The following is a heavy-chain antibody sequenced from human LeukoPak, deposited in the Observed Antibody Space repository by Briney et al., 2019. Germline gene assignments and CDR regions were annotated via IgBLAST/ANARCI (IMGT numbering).Heavy chain of an antibody. CDR2: ISGSGGST. CDR3: AKTARYCSSTSCYSDY. CDR1: GLTFSSYA. V-gene: IGHV3-23*01. J-gene: IGHJ4*02. D-gene: IGHD2-2*02. Sequence: GGSLRLSCAASGLTFSSYAMSWVRQAPGKGLEWVSAISGSGGSTYYADSVKGRFTISRDNSKNTLYLQMNSLRAEDTAVYYCAKTARYCSSTSCYSDYWGQGTLVTVSS.